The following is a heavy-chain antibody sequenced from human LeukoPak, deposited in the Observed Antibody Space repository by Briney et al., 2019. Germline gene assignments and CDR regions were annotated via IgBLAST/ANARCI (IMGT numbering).Heavy chain of an antibody. D-gene: IGHD3-22*01. V-gene: IGHV3-9*01. CDR1: GFTFDNYA. Sequence: GGSLRLSCAASGFTFDNYAMHWVRQAPGKGLEWVSGISWNSGSIGYADSVKGRFTISRDNAKNSLYLQMNSLRAEDTALYYCATSDHDSSGYYRFDYWGQGTLVTVSS. J-gene: IGHJ4*02. CDR3: ATSDHDSSGYYRFDY. CDR2: ISWNSGSI.